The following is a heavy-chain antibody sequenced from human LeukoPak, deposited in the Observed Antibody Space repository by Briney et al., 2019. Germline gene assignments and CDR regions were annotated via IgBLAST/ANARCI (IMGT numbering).Heavy chain of an antibody. D-gene: IGHD5-18*01. CDR1: GFTFSSYA. CDR2: ISSNGGST. CDR3: VVSYLYAFDI. Sequence: GGSLRISCSASGFTFSSYAMHWVRQAPGKGLEYVSAISSNGGSTYYADSVKGRFTISRDNYKNTLNLQMSSLRAEDTAVYYCVVSYLYAFDIWGQGTMVTVSS. V-gene: IGHV3-64D*09. J-gene: IGHJ3*02.